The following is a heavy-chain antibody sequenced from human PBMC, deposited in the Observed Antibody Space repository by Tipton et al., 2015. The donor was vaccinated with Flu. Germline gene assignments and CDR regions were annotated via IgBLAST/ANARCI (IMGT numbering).Heavy chain of an antibody. J-gene: IGHJ5*02. CDR2: IYSGGHT. V-gene: IGHV3-66*02. Sequence: LSLTCAASGFTVSSNYMSWVRQAPGKGLEWVSVIYSGGHTYYADSVRGRFTISRDNSKNTLSLQMNSLRSEDTAVYYCARRDYSNYVSDPKNWFDPWGQGTLVTVSS. CDR3: ARRDYSNYVSDPKNWFDP. D-gene: IGHD4-11*01. CDR1: GFTVSSNY.